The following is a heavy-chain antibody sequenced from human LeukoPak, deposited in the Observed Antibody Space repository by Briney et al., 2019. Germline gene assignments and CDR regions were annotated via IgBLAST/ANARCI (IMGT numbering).Heavy chain of an antibody. CDR3: ARAPTMRHSSSWYGGFDS. D-gene: IGHD6-13*01. Sequence: GGSLRLSCAASGFTVSSDYMSWVRQAPGKGLEWVSIIYGGGSTYYADSVKGRFTISRDNSKNTLCLQLNSLRAEDTAVYYCARAPTMRHSSSWYGGFDSWGQGTLVTVSS. J-gene: IGHJ4*02. CDR2: IYGGGST. CDR1: GFTVSSDY. V-gene: IGHV3-53*01.